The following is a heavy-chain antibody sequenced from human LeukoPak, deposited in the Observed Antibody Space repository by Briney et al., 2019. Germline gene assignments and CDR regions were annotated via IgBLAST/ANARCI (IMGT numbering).Heavy chain of an antibody. D-gene: IGHD2-15*01. CDR3: ARTAAATYYYYYYMDV. CDR1: GYSFTSYW. J-gene: IGHJ6*03. CDR2: IYPGGSDT. V-gene: IGHV5-51*01. Sequence: GESLKISCKGSGYSFTSYWIGWVRQMPGKGLEWMGIIYPGGSDTRYSPSFQGQVTISADKSISTAYLQWSSLKASDTAMYYCARTAAATYYYYYYMDVWGKGTTVTVSS.